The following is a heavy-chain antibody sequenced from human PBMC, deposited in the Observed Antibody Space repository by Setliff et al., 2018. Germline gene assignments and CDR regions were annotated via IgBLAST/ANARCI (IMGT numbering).Heavy chain of an antibody. CDR1: GGTFSSYA. CDR3: ARDGQWGYGGNSGAFDI. D-gene: IGHD4-17*01. Sequence: SVKVSCKASGGTFSSYAISWVRQAPGQGLEWMGGIIPILGIANYAQKFQGRVTITADESTSTAYMELRSLRSDDTAVYYCARDGQWGYGGNSGAFDIWGQGTMVTVSS. V-gene: IGHV1-69*10. CDR2: IIPILGIA. J-gene: IGHJ3*02.